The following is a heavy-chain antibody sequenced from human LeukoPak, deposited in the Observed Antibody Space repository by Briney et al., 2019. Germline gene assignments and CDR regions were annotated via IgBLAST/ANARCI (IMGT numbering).Heavy chain of an antibody. CDR3: AREGYYYDSSGYYNS. CDR1: GGTFSSYT. J-gene: IGHJ4*02. Sequence: ASVKVSCKASGGTFSSYTISWVRQAPGQGLEWMGRIIPILGIANYAQKFQGRVTITADKSTGTAYMELSSLRSEDTAVYYCAREGYYYDSSGYYNSWGQGTLVTVSS. V-gene: IGHV1-69*04. CDR2: IIPILGIA. D-gene: IGHD3-22*01.